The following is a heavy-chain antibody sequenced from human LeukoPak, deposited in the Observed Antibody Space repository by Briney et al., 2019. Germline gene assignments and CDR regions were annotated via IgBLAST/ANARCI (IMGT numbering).Heavy chain of an antibody. J-gene: IGHJ6*02. CDR2: IYYSGST. CDR1: GGSISSGGYY. Sequence: TSETLSLTCTVSGGSISSGGYYWSWIRQHPGKGLEWIGYIYYSGSTYYNPSLKSRVTISVDTSKNQFSLKLSSVTAADTAVYYCARVSGFVSTVTAPYYHGMDVWGQGTTVTVSS. D-gene: IGHD4-11*01. V-gene: IGHV4-31*03. CDR3: ARVSGFVSTVTAPYYHGMDV.